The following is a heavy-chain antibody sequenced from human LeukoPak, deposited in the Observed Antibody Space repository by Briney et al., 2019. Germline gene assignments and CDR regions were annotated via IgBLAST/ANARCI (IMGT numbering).Heavy chain of an antibody. D-gene: IGHD2-21*02. CDR2: INAGNGNT. CDR3: AREYGTATFDY. Sequence: ASVKVSCKASGYTFTSYAMHWVRQAPGQKLEWMGWINAGNGNTKYSQKFQGRVTITRDTSASTAYMELSSLRSEDTAVYYCAREYGTATFDYWGQGTLVNVSS. J-gene: IGHJ4*02. V-gene: IGHV1-3*01. CDR1: GYTFTSYA.